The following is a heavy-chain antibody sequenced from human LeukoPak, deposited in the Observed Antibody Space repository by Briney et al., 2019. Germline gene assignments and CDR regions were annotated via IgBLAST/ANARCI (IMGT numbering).Heavy chain of an antibody. J-gene: IGHJ5*02. CDR2: IYYSGST. Sequence: PSETLSLTCTVSGGSISSYYWSWIRQPPGKGLEWIGYIYYSGSTNYNPSLKSRVTISVDTPKNQFSLKLSSVTAADTAVYYCARAPGSSGAWGQGTLVTVSS. CDR3: ARAPGSSGA. V-gene: IGHV4-59*08. CDR1: GGSISSYY. D-gene: IGHD3-22*01.